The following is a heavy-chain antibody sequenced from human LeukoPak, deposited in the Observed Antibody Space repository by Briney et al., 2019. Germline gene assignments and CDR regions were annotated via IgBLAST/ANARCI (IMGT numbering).Heavy chain of an antibody. Sequence: GGSLRLSCAASGFTFSSYGMHWVRQAPGKGLEWVAVISYDVSNKYYADSVKGRFTISRDNSKNTLYLQMNSLRAEDTAVYHCAKGGYSGYEDSYPFDYWGQGTLVTVSS. D-gene: IGHD5-12*01. CDR3: AKGGYSGYEDSYPFDY. J-gene: IGHJ4*02. CDR2: ISYDVSNK. V-gene: IGHV3-30*18. CDR1: GFTFSSYG.